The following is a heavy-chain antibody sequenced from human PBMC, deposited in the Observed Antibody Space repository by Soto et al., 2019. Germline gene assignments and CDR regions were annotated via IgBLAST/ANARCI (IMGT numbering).Heavy chain of an antibody. CDR1: GFTFSSYA. V-gene: IGHV3-30-3*01. Sequence: GGSLRLSCAASGFTFSSYAMHWVRQAPGKGLEWVAVISYDGSNKYYADSVKGRFTISRDNSKNTLYLQMNSLRAEDTAVYYCAREHYYDSSGYWNPFDIWGQGTMVTV. J-gene: IGHJ3*02. CDR2: ISYDGSNK. CDR3: AREHYYDSSGYWNPFDI. D-gene: IGHD3-22*01.